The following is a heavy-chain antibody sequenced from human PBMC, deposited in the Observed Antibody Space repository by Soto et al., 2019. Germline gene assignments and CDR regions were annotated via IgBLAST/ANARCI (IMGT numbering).Heavy chain of an antibody. V-gene: IGHV1-69*13. Sequence: SVKVSCKASGGSFSNFGVSWVRQAPGQGLEWMGGIVPVFGRPNYAQRFRGRLTITADGSTSTGYMELISLRSDDTAVYYCAREGSGYNFWGQGTQVTVSS. CDR1: GGSFSNFG. CDR2: IVPVFGRP. J-gene: IGHJ4*02. D-gene: IGHD5-12*01. CDR3: AREGSGYNF.